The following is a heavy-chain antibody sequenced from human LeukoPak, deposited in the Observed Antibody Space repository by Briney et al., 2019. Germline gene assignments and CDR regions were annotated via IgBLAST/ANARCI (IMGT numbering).Heavy chain of an antibody. D-gene: IGHD6-13*01. CDR2: INHSGTT. Sequence: SETLSLTCTVSGDSISNSGYYWDWIRQSPGKGLEWIGSINHSGTTYYEPSLKSRVTISVDASKNQFSLKLSSVTAADTTIYYCARKELVARGYFDFWGRGIPVTVSS. J-gene: IGHJ4*02. V-gene: IGHV4-39*01. CDR3: ARKELVARGYFDF. CDR1: GDSISNSGYY.